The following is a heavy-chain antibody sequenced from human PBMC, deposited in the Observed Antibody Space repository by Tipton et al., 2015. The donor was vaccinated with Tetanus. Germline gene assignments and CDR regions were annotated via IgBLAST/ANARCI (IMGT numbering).Heavy chain of an antibody. D-gene: IGHD1-26*01. CDR2: IYNSGSS. V-gene: IGHV4-31*02. CDR1: GGSISSGGYY. Sequence: LRLSCTVSGGSISSGGYYWSWIRQHPGKGLEWIGDIYNSGSSYYDPSLKSRVTISVDTSKNQFSLKLNSVTAADTAVYYCARDQARGARGWNYFDYWGQGSLVTVSS. CDR3: ARDQARGARGWNYFDY. J-gene: IGHJ4*02.